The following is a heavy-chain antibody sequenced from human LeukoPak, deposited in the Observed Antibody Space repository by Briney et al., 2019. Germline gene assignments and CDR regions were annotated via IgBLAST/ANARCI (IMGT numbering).Heavy chain of an antibody. J-gene: IGHJ6*03. D-gene: IGHD3-16*01. Sequence: SETLSLTCTVSGGSISSYYWSWIRQPPGKGLEWIGYIYYSGSTNYNPSLKSRVTISADTSKNQFSLKLSSVTAADTAVYYCARAVLGGGPPKYYYYYMDVWGKGTTVTISS. V-gene: IGHV4-59*01. CDR2: IYYSGST. CDR1: GGSISSYY. CDR3: ARAVLGGGPPKYYYYYMDV.